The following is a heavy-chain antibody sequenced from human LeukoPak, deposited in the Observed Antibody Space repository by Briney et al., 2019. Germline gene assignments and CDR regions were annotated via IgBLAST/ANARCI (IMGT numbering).Heavy chain of an antibody. V-gene: IGHV4-59*08. Sequence: SETLSLTCTVSSGSISRDYWHWIRQSPGKGLEWIGYRYHIGGTNYNPSLKSRVTISVDTSKKQFFLKLTSVTATDTAVYYCARQISPYGMDVWGQGTTVIVSS. D-gene: IGHD2/OR15-2a*01. CDR2: RYHIGGT. CDR3: ARQISPYGMDV. J-gene: IGHJ6*02. CDR1: SGSISRDY.